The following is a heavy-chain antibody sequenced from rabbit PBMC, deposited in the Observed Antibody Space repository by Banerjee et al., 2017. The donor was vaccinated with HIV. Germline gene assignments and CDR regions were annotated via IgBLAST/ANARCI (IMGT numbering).Heavy chain of an antibody. CDR3: ARAGSMSYYGMDL. V-gene: IGHV1S40*01. CDR2: INTSSGNT. CDR1: GIDFSSNA. Sequence: QSLEESGGDLVKPGGTLTLTCKASGIDFSSNAMCWVRQAPGKGLEWIACINTSSGNTVYASWAKGRFTISKTSSTTVTLQMTSLTAADTATYFCARAGSMSYYGMDLWGQGTLVTVS. D-gene: IGHD4-2*01. J-gene: IGHJ6*01.